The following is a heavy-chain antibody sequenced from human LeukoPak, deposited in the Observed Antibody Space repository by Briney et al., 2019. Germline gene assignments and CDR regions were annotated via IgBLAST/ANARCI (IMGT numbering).Heavy chain of an antibody. CDR2: ISAYNGNT. CDR3: AREDYDSSGYYPTPFDY. Sequence: ASVKVSCKASGYTFTSYGISWVRQAPGQGLEWMGWISAYNGNTNYAQKLQGRVTMTTDTSTSTAYMELRSLRSDDTAVCYCAREDYDSSGYYPTPFDYWGQGTLVTVSS. CDR1: GYTFTSYG. D-gene: IGHD3-22*01. J-gene: IGHJ4*02. V-gene: IGHV1-18*01.